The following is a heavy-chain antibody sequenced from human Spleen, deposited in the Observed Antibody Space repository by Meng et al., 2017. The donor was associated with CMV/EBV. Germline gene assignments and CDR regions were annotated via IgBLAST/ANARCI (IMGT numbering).Heavy chain of an antibody. V-gene: IGHV3-23*01. D-gene: IGHD6-13*01. J-gene: IGHJ5*02. CDR3: AKDAAAAGIGRWFDP. Sequence: GGSLRLSCAASGFTFSSYAMSWVRQAPGKGLEWVSGISGSGDSTYYADSVKGRFTISRDNSKNTLYLQMNSLRAEDTAVYYCAKDAAAAGIGRWFDPWGQGTLVTVSS. CDR2: ISGSGDST. CDR1: GFTFSSYA.